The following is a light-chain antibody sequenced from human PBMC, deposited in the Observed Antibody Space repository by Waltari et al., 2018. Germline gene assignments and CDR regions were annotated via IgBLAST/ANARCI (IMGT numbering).Light chain of an antibody. J-gene: IGLJ2*01. Sequence: SYVVTQSPSVSVAPGETARITCGGDNIGSKRVHWYQQRPGQAPVLVIAYDSDRPSGLPERFSGSNSGNTAPLTISWVEADDEADYYCLVWHSTTDHHGVFGGGTKLTVL. CDR2: YDS. V-gene: IGLV3-21*04. CDR3: LVWHSTTDHHGV. CDR1: NIGSKR.